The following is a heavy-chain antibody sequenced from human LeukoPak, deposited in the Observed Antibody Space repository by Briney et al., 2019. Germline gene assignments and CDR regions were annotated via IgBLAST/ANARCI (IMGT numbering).Heavy chain of an antibody. Sequence: SGTLSLTCAVYGGSFSGYYWSWIRQPPGKGLEWIGEINHSGSTNYNPSLKSRVTISVDTSKNQFSLKLSSVTAADTAVYYCARYVRGYSYTWSFDIWGQGTMVTVSS. CDR2: INHSGST. CDR3: ARYVRGYSYTWSFDI. V-gene: IGHV4-34*01. CDR1: GGSFSGYY. D-gene: IGHD5-18*01. J-gene: IGHJ3*02.